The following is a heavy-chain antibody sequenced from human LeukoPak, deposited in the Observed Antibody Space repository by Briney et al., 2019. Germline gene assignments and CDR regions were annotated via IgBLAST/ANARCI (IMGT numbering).Heavy chain of an antibody. CDR2: IRYDGSNK. J-gene: IGHJ4*02. Sequence: PGGSLRLSCAASGFTFSSYGMHWVRQAPGKGLEWVAFIRYDGSNKYYADSVKGRFTISRDNSKNTLYLQMNSLRAEDTAVYYCAKGGRWELPPNYWGQGTLVTVSS. CDR3: AKGGRWELPPNY. CDR1: GFTFSSYG. D-gene: IGHD1-26*01. V-gene: IGHV3-30*02.